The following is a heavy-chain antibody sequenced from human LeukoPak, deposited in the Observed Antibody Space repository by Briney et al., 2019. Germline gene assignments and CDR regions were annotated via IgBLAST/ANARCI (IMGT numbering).Heavy chain of an antibody. V-gene: IGHV3-74*01. D-gene: IGHD4-17*01. J-gene: IGHJ5*02. CDR3: AGSPNDGEDL. CDR2: ISSDGLTA. CDR1: GFSISHFW. Sequence: GGSLRLSCAASGFSISHFWMYWVRQAPGKGLLWVARISSDGLTAGYADSVKGRFTISRDNAENTLYLQMNSLRAEDTAVFCCAGSPNDGEDLWGQGTLVTVSS.